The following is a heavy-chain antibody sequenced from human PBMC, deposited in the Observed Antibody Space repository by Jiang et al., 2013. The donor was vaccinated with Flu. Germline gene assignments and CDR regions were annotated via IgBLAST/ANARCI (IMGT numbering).Heavy chain of an antibody. Sequence: GPGLVKPSETLSLTCTVSGGSISSGDYHWAWVRQLPGKGLEWIGYLYYNGRIFYNPSLKSRVTISVDTSKNQFSLKLSSVTAADTAVYYCARSGITIFGVVWSLNDWFDPWGQGTLVTVSS. CDR1: GGSISSGDYH. CDR3: ARSGITIFGVVWSLNDWFDP. D-gene: IGHD3-3*01. CDR2: LYYNGRI. V-gene: IGHV4-30-4*08. J-gene: IGHJ5*02.